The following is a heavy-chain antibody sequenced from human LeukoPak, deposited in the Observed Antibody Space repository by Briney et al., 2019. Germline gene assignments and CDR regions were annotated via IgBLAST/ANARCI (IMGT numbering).Heavy chain of an antibody. Sequence: ASVKVSCNASGYTFTGYYMHWVRQAPGQGLEWMGWINPNSGGTNYAQKFQGRVTMTRDTSISTAYMELSRLRSDDTAVYYCARLVEMATNLDYWGQGTLVTVSS. CDR3: ARLVEMATNLDY. D-gene: IGHD5-24*01. J-gene: IGHJ4*02. CDR1: GYTFTGYY. CDR2: INPNSGGT. V-gene: IGHV1-2*02.